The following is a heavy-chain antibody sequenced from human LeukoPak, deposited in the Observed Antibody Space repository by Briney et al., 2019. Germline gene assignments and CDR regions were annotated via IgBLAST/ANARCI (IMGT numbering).Heavy chain of an antibody. CDR3: ARDFRSYYYDSSGYPYYFDY. D-gene: IGHD3-22*01. J-gene: IGHJ4*02. CDR1: GYTFTGYY. Sequence: ASVKVSCKASGYTFTGYYMHWVRQAPGQGLEWMGWINPNSGGTNYAQKLQGRVTMTTDTSTSTAYMELRSLRSDDTAVYYCARDFRSYYYDSSGYPYYFDYWGQGTLVTVSS. CDR2: INPNSGGT. V-gene: IGHV1-2*02.